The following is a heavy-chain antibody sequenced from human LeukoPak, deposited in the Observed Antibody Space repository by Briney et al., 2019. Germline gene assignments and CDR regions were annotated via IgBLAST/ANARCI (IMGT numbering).Heavy chain of an antibody. J-gene: IGHJ4*02. Sequence: GGSLRLSCAASGFTFSSYSMNWVRQAPGKGLEWVSYISSSSTIYYADSVKGRFTISRDNAKNSLYLQMNSLRAEDTAVYYCAREISGYNFYWGQGTLVTVSS. CDR1: GFTFSSYS. CDR2: ISSSSTI. CDR3: AREISGYNFY. V-gene: IGHV3-48*01. D-gene: IGHD5-12*01.